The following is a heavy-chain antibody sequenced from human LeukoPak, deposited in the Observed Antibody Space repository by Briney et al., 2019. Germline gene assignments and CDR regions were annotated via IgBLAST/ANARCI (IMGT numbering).Heavy chain of an antibody. Sequence: ASVKVSCKASGYTFTGYYMHWVRQAPGQRLEWMGWINPNSGGTNYAQKCQGRVTMTRDTPISTVYMELSSLRSEDTAVYYCARVLGSSGYDAFDIWGQGTMVTVSS. J-gene: IGHJ3*02. CDR1: GYTFTGYY. D-gene: IGHD6-19*01. CDR2: INPNSGGT. CDR3: ARVLGSSGYDAFDI. V-gene: IGHV1-2*02.